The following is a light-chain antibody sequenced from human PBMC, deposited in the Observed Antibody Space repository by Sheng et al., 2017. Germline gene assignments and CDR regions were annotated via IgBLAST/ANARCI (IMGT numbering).Light chain of an antibody. Sequence: DIXMTQSPSSLSGSVGDRVTITCQASQDIDTFLNWYQQKPGKAPKLLIYGASSLEPGVPSRFSGSGSGTDFTFTISSLQPEDIGSYYCQHYDSLPYTFGQGTNLEI. V-gene: IGKV1-33*01. J-gene: IGKJ2*01. CDR2: GAS. CDR3: QHYDSLPYT. CDR1: QDIDTF.